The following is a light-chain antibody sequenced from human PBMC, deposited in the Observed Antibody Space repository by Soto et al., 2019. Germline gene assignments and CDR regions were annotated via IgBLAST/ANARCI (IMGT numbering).Light chain of an antibody. J-gene: IGLJ2*01. CDR3: AAWDDSLSGVV. V-gene: IGLV1-47*01. CDR1: SSNIGSNY. Sequence: QSVLTQPPSASGTPGQRVTISCSGSSSNIGSNYVFWYQHLPGTAPKLLIYRNNQRPSGVPDRFSGSKSGTSASLAISGLRSEDETDYYCAAWDDSLSGVVFGVGTKVTVL. CDR2: RNN.